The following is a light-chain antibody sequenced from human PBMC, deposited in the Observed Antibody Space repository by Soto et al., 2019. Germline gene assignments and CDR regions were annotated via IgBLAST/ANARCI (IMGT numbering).Light chain of an antibody. CDR3: QQYNNWPPLT. V-gene: IGKV3-15*01. Sequence: EIVMTQSPATLSGSPGERATLSCRASKSVSSNLAWYQQKPGQAPRLLIYGASTRATGTPARFSCSGSGTEFTLTISSLQSEDFAVYYCQQYNNWPPLTFGGGTKVEIK. J-gene: IGKJ4*01. CDR2: GAS. CDR1: KSVSSN.